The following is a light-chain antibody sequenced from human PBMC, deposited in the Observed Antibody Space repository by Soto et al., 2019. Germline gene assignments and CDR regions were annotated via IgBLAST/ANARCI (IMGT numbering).Light chain of an antibody. CDR2: GAS. CDR1: QSVSNNY. V-gene: IGKV3-20*01. Sequence: VVLTQSPGTLSLSPGERATLSCRASQSVSNNYLAWYQQKPGQAPRLLIYGASNRATGIPDRLSGSGSGTDFTLTIRRLEPEDFAVYYCQQYGSSGTFGQGTKVDIK. J-gene: IGKJ1*01. CDR3: QQYGSSGT.